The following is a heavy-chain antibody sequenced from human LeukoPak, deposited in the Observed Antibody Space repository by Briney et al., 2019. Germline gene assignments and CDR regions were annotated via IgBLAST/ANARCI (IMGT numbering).Heavy chain of an antibody. CDR2: ISSSSSTI. Sequence: GGSLRLSCAASGFVVSDTFMSWVRQAPGKGLEWVSYISSSSSTIYYADSVKGRFTISRDNAKNSLYVQMNSLRAEDTAVYYCARDRSSGWPGIFDYWGQGTLVTVSS. CDR3: ARDRSSGWPGIFDY. J-gene: IGHJ4*02. V-gene: IGHV3-11*04. D-gene: IGHD6-19*01. CDR1: GFVVSDTF.